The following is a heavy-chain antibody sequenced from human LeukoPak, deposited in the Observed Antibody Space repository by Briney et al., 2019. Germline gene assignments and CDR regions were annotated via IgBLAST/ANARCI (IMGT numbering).Heavy chain of an antibody. CDR2: ISSSSSTI. Sequence: PGGSLRLSCAASAFTFSNYWVNWVRQAPGKGLEWVSYISSSSSTIYYADSVKGRFTISRDNAKNSLYLQMNSLRAEDTAVYYCARDLAYCSSTSCYIGVDYYGMDVWGQGTTVTVSS. D-gene: IGHD2-2*02. V-gene: IGHV3-48*01. CDR1: AFTFSNYW. CDR3: ARDLAYCSSTSCYIGVDYYGMDV. J-gene: IGHJ6*02.